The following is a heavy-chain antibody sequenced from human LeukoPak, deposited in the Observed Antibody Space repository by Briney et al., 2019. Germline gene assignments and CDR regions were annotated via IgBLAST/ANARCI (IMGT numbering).Heavy chain of an antibody. D-gene: IGHD1-1*01. CDR2: VYHSGST. V-gene: IGHV4-38-2*01. J-gene: IGHJ4*02. CDR1: GDSITSAYY. CDR3: ARAAGGSRFYFDY. Sequence: PETLSHSCAVSGDSITSAYYWTWIRQPPGKGREWIGSVYHSGSTYHNPSLTSRLNMSADKSKHPFSLKLNSVAAADTAVYYCARAAGGSRFYFDYWGQGTLVTVSS.